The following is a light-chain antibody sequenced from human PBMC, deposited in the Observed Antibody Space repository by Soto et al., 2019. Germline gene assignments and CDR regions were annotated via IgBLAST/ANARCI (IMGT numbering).Light chain of an antibody. J-gene: IGLJ2*01. Sequence: QSALTQPASVSGSPGQSITLSCTGTSSDIGGYDFVSWYQRYPGKAPKLIIYDVNNRPSGVSNRSSGSKSGNTASLTISGLQAEDEADYYCTSYASSSTHVVFGGGTKVTVL. V-gene: IGLV2-14*01. CDR2: DVN. CDR3: TSYASSSTHVV. CDR1: SSDIGGYDF.